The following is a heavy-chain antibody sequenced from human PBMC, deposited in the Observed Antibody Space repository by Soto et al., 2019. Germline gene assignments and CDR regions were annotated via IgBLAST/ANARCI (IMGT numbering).Heavy chain of an antibody. D-gene: IGHD2-21*01. CDR2: MYAGGDT. V-gene: IGHV3-53*01. J-gene: IGHJ4*01. Sequence: EVQLVESGGALIQPGGSLRLSRGASGLSVSDNYMGWVRQAPGRGLEWVSVMYAGGDTHYADSVKGRFTISRDKSENTLYLQMNSLRDEDTGVYFCVSRIPSWVFDYWGLGTLVTVSS. CDR1: GLSVSDNY. CDR3: VSRIPSWVFDY.